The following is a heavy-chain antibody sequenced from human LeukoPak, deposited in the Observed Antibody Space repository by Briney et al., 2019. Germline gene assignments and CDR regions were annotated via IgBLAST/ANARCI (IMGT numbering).Heavy chain of an antibody. CDR2: MYYSGST. V-gene: IGHV4-59*01. CDR3: ALGSLGDHGNWFDL. D-gene: IGHD2-21*02. J-gene: IGHJ5*02. CDR1: GGSIIRDY. Sequence: SETLSLTCSVSGGSIIRDYWSWIRQPPGKGLEWIGYMYYSGSTNFNPSLKTRVTISVDTSKNHFSLKMSSVTAVDTVVYYCALGSLGDHGNWFDLWGQGTLVTVSS.